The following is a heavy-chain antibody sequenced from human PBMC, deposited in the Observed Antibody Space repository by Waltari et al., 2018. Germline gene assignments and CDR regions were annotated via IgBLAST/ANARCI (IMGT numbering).Heavy chain of an antibody. CDR1: GGHISSYS. CDR2: IYTSGST. CDR3: VGLAAAGIEYAFDY. V-gene: IGHV4-4*07. J-gene: IGHJ4*02. D-gene: IGHD6-13*01. Sequence: QVQLQASGPGPVKPSETLSLTCTVSGGHISSYSWSWIRQPAGKGLEWIGRIYTSGSTNYNPSLKSRVTMSVDTSKNQFSLKLSSVTAADTAVYYCVGLAAAGIEYAFDYWGQGTLVTVSS.